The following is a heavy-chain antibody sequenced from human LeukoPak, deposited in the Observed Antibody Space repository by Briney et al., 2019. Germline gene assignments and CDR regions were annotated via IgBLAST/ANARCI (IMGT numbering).Heavy chain of an antibody. J-gene: IGHJ6*02. V-gene: IGHV6-1*01. CDR3: ARGDCSSTSCYHYYGMDV. D-gene: IGHD2-2*01. Sequence: SQTLSLTCAISGDSVSSNSAAWNWIRQSPSRGLEWLGRSYYRSKRYNDYAVSVKSRITINPDTSKNQCSLQLNSVTPEDTAVYYCARGDCSSTSCYHYYGMDVWGQGTTVTVSS. CDR1: GDSVSSNSAA. CDR2: SYYRSKRYN.